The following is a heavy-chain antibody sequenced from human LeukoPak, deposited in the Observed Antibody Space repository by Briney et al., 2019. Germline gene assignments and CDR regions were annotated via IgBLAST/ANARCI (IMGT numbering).Heavy chain of an antibody. J-gene: IGHJ6*02. Sequence: SETLSLTCAVYGGSFSGYYWSWIRQLPGKGLEWIGEINHSGSTNYNPSLKSRVTISVDTSKNQFSLKLSSVTAADTAVYYCARRLVIIGYYYYYGMDVWGQGTMVTVSS. D-gene: IGHD3-9*01. CDR2: INHSGST. CDR1: GGSFSGYY. CDR3: ARRLVIIGYYYYYGMDV. V-gene: IGHV4-34*01.